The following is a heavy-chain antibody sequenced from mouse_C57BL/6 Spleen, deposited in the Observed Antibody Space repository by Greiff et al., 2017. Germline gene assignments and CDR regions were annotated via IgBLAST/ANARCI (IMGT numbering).Heavy chain of an antibody. D-gene: IGHD4-1*01. CDR2: IYPRDGST. Sequence: QVQLQQSGPELVKPGASVKLSCKASGYTFTSYDLNWVKQRPGQGLEWIGWIYPRDGSTKYNEKFKGKATLTVDTSSSTAYMELHSLTSEDSAVYFWANWDGFAYWGQGTLVTVSA. J-gene: IGHJ3*01. CDR1: GYTFTSYD. V-gene: IGHV1-85*01. CDR3: ANWDGFAY.